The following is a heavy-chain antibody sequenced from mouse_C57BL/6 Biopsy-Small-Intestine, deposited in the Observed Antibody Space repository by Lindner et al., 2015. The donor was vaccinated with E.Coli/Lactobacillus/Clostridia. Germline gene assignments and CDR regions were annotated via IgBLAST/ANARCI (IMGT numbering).Heavy chain of an antibody. Sequence: VQLQESGGGLVKPGGSLKLSCAASGFTFSDYGMHWVRQAPEKGLEWVAYISSGSSTIFYADTLKGRFTISRDNAKNTLFLQMTSLWSEDTAMYYCARRSGTGSFAYWGQGTLVTVSA. J-gene: IGHJ3*01. V-gene: IGHV5-17*01. CDR3: ARRSGTGSFAY. CDR1: GFTFSDYG. D-gene: IGHD4-1*01. CDR2: ISSGSSTI.